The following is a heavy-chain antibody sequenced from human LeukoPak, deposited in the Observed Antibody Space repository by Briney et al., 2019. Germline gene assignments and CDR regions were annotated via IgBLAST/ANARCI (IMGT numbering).Heavy chain of an antibody. J-gene: IGHJ5*02. D-gene: IGHD2-2*01. Sequence: PSETLSLTCAVHGGSFSGYYWSWIRQPPGKGLEWIGEINHSGSTNYNPSLKSRVTISVDTSKNQFSLKLSSVTAADTAVYYCATSTDIVVVPAARGYNWFDPWGQGTLVTVSS. V-gene: IGHV4-34*01. CDR2: INHSGST. CDR3: ATSTDIVVVPAARGYNWFDP. CDR1: GGSFSGYY.